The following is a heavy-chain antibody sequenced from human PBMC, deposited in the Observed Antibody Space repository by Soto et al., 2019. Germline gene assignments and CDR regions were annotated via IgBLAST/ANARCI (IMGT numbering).Heavy chain of an antibody. V-gene: IGHV3-9*01. D-gene: IGHD5-12*01. CDR2: ISSNSGAI. J-gene: IGHJ3*02. Sequence: GGSLRLSCVASGFIFEDYDMHWVRQVPGKGLEWVSSISSNSGAIKYADSVKGRFTLSRDNAKNSMYLEMNSLRAEDTALYYCTKEKSVMYSGYDAFEIWGRGTMVTVSS. CDR3: TKEKSVMYSGYDAFEI. CDR1: GFIFEDYD.